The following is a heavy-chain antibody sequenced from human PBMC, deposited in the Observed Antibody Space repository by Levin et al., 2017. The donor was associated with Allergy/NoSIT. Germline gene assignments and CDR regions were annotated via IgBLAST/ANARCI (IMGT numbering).Heavy chain of an antibody. CDR3: TADPHFWRGYSAGDP. CDR1: GFSLSDAW. V-gene: IGHV3-15*01. J-gene: IGHJ5*01. D-gene: IGHD3-3*02. CDR2: IKSKTDGGTV. Sequence: GGSLRLSCAASGFSLSDAWMNWVRQAPGKGLEWIGRIKSKTDGGTVDYGAPVQGRFRISRDDSSNILFLQMSRLTTDDTAMYYWTADPHFWRGYSAGDPWGQGTLVTVSS.